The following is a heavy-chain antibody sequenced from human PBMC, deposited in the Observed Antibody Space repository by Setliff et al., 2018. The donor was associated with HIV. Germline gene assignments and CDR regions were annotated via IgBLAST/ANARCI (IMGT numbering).Heavy chain of an antibody. J-gene: IGHJ6*03. Sequence: SETLSLTCTVSGGSISRGDYYWNWIRQPAGKGLEWIGHIYTSGSTSGSTNYNPALKSRVTISVDTSKNKFSLKLSSVTAADTAVYYCARVGSYYDILTGYYHPPTYYYYYYMDVWGKGTTVTVSS. CDR1: GGSISRGDYY. V-gene: IGHV4-61*09. D-gene: IGHD3-9*01. CDR2: IYTSGSTSGST. CDR3: ARVGSYYDILTGYYHPPTYYYYYYMDV.